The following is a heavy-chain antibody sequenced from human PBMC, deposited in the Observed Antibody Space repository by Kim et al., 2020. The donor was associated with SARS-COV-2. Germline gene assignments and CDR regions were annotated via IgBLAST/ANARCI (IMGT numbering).Heavy chain of an antibody. CDR2: VFSGGTGT. D-gene: IGHD3-10*01. V-gene: IGHV3-23*03. J-gene: IGHJ4*02. CDR3: AKAGGSGSYSFDY. CDR1: GFIFSSYA. Sequence: GGSLRLSCAASGFIFSSYAMSWVRQAPGKGLEWVSVVFSGGTGTYYADSVKGRFTISRDNSKKMLYLQMNSLRAEDTAVYYCAKAGGSGSYSFDYWGEGTLGTVSS.